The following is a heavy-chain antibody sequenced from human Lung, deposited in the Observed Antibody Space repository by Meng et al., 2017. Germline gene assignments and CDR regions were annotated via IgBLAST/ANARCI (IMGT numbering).Heavy chain of an antibody. D-gene: IGHD4-11*01. CDR2: INHSGST. J-gene: IGHJ4*02. CDR1: GGSFSDYY. Sequence: VQLQRGGEGLLKPSETLSLTCVVPGGSFSDYYWSWIRQPPGKGLEWIGEINHSGSTNYNPSLESRATISVDTSQNNLSLKLSSVTAADSAVYYCARGPTTMAHDFDYWGQGTLVTVSS. CDR3: ARGPTTMAHDFDY. V-gene: IGHV4-34*01.